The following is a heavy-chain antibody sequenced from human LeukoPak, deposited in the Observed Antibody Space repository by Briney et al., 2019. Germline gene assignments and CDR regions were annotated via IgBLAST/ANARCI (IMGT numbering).Heavy chain of an antibody. V-gene: IGHV4-39*01. CDR2: IYHGGNT. CDR3: ERHSSYSWEVEL. CDR1: GGSISSNYYY. Sequence: PSETLSLTCTVSGGSISSNYYYWGWIRQPPGKGLEWIGSIYHGGNTFYNPSLKSRVAISVDTSKNQISLKLNSVTATAVYYCERHSSYSWEVELWGQGILVTVSS. D-gene: IGHD1-26*01. J-gene: IGHJ4*02.